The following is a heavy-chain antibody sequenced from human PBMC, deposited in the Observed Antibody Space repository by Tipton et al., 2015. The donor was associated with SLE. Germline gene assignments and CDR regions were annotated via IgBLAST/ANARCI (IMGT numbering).Heavy chain of an antibody. J-gene: IGHJ5*02. CDR2: IDHSGNT. V-gene: IGHV4-34*01. Sequence: TLSLTCAVYGGSFSDYYWSWIRQSPGKGLEWIGEIDHSGNTDYNPSLKSRVTISIDTSNNQFSLKLSSVTAADTAMYYCARGWGDHWFGPWGQGTLVTVSS. CDR1: GGSFSDYY. D-gene: IGHD7-27*01. CDR3: ARGWGDHWFGP.